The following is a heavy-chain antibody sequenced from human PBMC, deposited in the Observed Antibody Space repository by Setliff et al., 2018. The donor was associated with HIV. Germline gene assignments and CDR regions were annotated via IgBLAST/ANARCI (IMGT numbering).Heavy chain of an antibody. V-gene: IGHV4-39*01. Sequence: SETLSLTCIVSGGSISSSTYYWGWVRQPPGKGLEWIGSLYYTGGTYYNPSLKSRLTISVDTSKNQFSLQLNSVTAADTAVYYCVGPSVATVTHRWHFHLWGRGTLVTVSS. J-gene: IGHJ2*01. CDR1: GGSISSSTYY. CDR2: LYYTGGT. CDR3: VGPSVATVTHRWHFHL. D-gene: IGHD4-17*01.